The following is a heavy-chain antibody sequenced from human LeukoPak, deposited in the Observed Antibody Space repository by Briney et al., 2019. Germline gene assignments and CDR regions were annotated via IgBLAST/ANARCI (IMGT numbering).Heavy chain of an antibody. D-gene: IGHD3-22*01. J-gene: IGHJ4*02. CDR2: IYSGSST. CDR3: ARQLPNYYDSSGYDY. CDR1: GFTVSSNY. Sequence: GGSLRLSCAASGFTVSSNYMSWVRQAPGKGLEWVSVIYSGSSTYYADSVKGRFTISRDNSKNTLYLQMNSLRAEDTAVYYCARQLPNYYDSSGYDYWGQGTLVTVSS. V-gene: IGHV3-66*04.